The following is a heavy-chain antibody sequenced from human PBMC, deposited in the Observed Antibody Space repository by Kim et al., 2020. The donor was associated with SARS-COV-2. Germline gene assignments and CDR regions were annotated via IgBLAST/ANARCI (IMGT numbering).Heavy chain of an antibody. CDR3: AKHYGQQLLKYGMDV. CDR2: MYHSGST. Sequence: SETLSLTCTVSGGSISSSSYYWGWIRQSPGKGLEWIGSMYHSGSTYYNPSLKSRLTISVDTSKNQFSLKLSSVTAADTAVYYCAKHYGQQLLKYGMDVWG. CDR1: GGSISSSSYY. D-gene: IGHD6-13*01. V-gene: IGHV4-39*01. J-gene: IGHJ6*01.